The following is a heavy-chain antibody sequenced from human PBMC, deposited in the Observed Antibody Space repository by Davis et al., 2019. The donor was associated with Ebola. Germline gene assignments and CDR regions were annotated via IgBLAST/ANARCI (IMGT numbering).Heavy chain of an antibody. J-gene: IGHJ5*02. CDR3: AKDKGDVVVVVPANLFDP. Sequence: GGSLRLSCAASGFNFRNFAIHWLRQAPGKGLEWVARISNDGMKGSYADSVKGRFTISRDNSKNTVLLEMNGLRVEDTAVYYCAKDKGDVVVVVPANLFDPWGQGTLVIVSS. D-gene: IGHD2-15*01. CDR1: GFNFRNFA. CDR2: ISNDGMKG. V-gene: IGHV3-30*04.